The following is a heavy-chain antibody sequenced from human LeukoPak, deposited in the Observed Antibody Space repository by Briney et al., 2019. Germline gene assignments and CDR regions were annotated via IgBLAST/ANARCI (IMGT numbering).Heavy chain of an antibody. V-gene: IGHV1-18*01. D-gene: IGHD4-11*01. Sequence: ASVKVSCKTSGYTFTSHGISWVRQAPGQGLEWMGWTSTSKGDTNYAQKFKGRLTMTTDRSTYTAYMELRSLSSDDTAVYYCARDWPTVITDYWGQGTLVTVSS. CDR2: TSTSKGDT. CDR3: ARDWPTVITDY. J-gene: IGHJ4*02. CDR1: GYTFTSHG.